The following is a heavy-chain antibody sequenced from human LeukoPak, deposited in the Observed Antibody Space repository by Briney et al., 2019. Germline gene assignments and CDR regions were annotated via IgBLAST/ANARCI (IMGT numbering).Heavy chain of an antibody. CDR2: ISSSSSYI. CDR1: GFTFSSYS. D-gene: IGHD3-22*01. J-gene: IGHJ4*02. V-gene: IGHV3-21*01. Sequence: GGSLRLSCAASGFTFSSYSMNWVRQAPGKGLEWVSSISSSSSYIYYADSVKGRFTISRDNAKNSLYLQMNSLRAEDTAVYYCARSDSSGFYYDFHYWGLGTLVTVSS. CDR3: ARSDSSGFYYDFHY.